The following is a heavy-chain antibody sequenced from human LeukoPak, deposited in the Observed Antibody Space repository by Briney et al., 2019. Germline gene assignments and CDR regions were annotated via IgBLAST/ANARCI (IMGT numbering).Heavy chain of an antibody. V-gene: IGHV1-69*04. D-gene: IGHD1-26*01. CDR2: IIPILGIA. J-gene: IGHJ5*01. Sequence: GASVKVSCKASGGTFSSYAISWVRQAPGQGLEWMGRIIPILGIANYAQKLQGRVTITADKSTSTAYMELSSLRSEDTAVYYCARARYSGSYLSWFDSWGQGTLVTVSS. CDR1: GGTFSSYA. CDR3: ARARYSGSYLSWFDS.